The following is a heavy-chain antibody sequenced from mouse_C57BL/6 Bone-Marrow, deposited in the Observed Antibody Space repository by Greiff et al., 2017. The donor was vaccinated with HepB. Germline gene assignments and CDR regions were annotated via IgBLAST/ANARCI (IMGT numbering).Heavy chain of an antibody. Sequence: QVQLQQPGAELVKPGASVKLSCKASGYTFTSYWMHWVKQRPGQGLEWIGMIHPNSGSTNYNEKFKSKATLTVDKSSSTAYMQLSSLASEDSAVYYWARGNWDVSFAYWGQGTLVTVSA. V-gene: IGHV1-64*01. CDR3: ARGNWDVSFAY. CDR1: GYTFTSYW. CDR2: IHPNSGST. J-gene: IGHJ3*01. D-gene: IGHD4-1*01.